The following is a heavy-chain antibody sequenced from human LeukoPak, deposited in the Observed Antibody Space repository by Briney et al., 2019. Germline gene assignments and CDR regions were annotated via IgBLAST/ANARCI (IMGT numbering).Heavy chain of an antibody. Sequence: GGSLRLSCAASGFRFSGSAMHWVRQASGKGLEWVGRIRSKPHNYATAYAASVKGRFTLSRDDSENTAFLQMNSLRTEDTAVYYCTPVVGDVVFTNAYWGQGTLVTVSS. CDR1: GFRFSGSA. D-gene: IGHD2-21*01. J-gene: IGHJ4*02. CDR3: TPVVGDVVFTNAY. V-gene: IGHV3-73*01. CDR2: IRSKPHNYAT.